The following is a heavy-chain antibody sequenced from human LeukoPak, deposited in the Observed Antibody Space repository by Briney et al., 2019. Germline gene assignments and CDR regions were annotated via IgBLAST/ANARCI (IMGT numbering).Heavy chain of an antibody. CDR1: GFSFSDYW. Sequence: QSGGSLRLSCAASGFSFSDYWMSWVRQAPGKGLEWVANIKEDGSEKYYVDSVKGRFTISRDNAKNSLYLQMNSLRAEDTAVYYCARCGYYYPSWGQGTLVTVSS. CDR2: IKEDGSEK. V-gene: IGHV3-7*01. D-gene: IGHD3-22*01. CDR3: ARCGYYYPS. J-gene: IGHJ4*02.